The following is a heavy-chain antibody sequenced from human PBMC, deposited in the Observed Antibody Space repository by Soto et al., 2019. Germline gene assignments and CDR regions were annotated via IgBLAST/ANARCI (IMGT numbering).Heavy chain of an antibody. Sequence: SQTLSLTCAISGDSVSSNSAAWNWIRQSPSRGLEWLGRTYYRSKWYNDYAVSVKSRITINPDTSKNQFSLQLNSVTPEDTAVYYCARALIVDTAMVPYYYYYGMDVWGQGTTVTVSS. V-gene: IGHV6-1*01. CDR3: ARALIVDTAMVPYYYYYGMDV. D-gene: IGHD5-18*01. J-gene: IGHJ6*02. CDR1: GDSVSSNSAA. CDR2: TYYRSKWYN.